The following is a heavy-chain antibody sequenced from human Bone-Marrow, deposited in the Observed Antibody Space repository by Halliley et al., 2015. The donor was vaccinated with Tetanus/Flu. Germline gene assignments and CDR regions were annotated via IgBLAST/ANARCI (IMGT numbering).Heavy chain of an antibody. D-gene: IGHD3-16*01. Sequence: WVSTISNNGYRRFYADSVKGRCTISRDNSKNTLSLQMDNVRAEDTAVYYCAKWVEGGHSYFEHWGQGTLVTVSS. CDR2: ISNNGYRR. J-gene: IGHJ4*02. CDR3: AKWVEGGHSYFEH. V-gene: IGHV3-23*01.